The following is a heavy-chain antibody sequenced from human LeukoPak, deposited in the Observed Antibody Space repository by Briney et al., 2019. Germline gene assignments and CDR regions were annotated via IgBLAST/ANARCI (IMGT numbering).Heavy chain of an antibody. J-gene: IGHJ5*02. D-gene: IGHD2-2*01. CDR1: GFTLRSYA. Sequence: GGSLRLSCAASGFTLRSYAMNWVRQAPGKGLEWVSGISGSGGSTYYADSVKGRFTISRDNSKNTLYLQMNSLRAEDTAVYYCAKDTRCCSSTSCYYTAWGQGTLVTVSS. V-gene: IGHV3-23*01. CDR2: ISGSGGST. CDR3: AKDTRCCSSTSCYYTA.